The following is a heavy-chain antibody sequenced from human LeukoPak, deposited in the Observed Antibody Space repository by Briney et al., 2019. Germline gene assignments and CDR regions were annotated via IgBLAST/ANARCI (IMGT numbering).Heavy chain of an antibody. J-gene: IGHJ6*02. V-gene: IGHV1-18*01. Sequence: GASVKVSCKASGYTFTSYGISWVRQAPGQGLGWMGWISAYNGNTNYAQKLQGRVTMTTDTSTSTAYMELRSLRSDDTAVYYCARDGYSSSWYIIYYYGMDVWGQGTTVTVSS. CDR1: GYTFTSYG. CDR3: ARDGYSSSWYIIYYYGMDV. D-gene: IGHD6-13*01. CDR2: ISAYNGNT.